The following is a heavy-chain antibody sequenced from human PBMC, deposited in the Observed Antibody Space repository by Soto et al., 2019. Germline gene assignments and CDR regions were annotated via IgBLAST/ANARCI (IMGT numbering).Heavy chain of an antibody. D-gene: IGHD5-12*01. J-gene: IGHJ4*02. CDR1: GGSFRGYY. V-gene: IGHV4-34*01. Sequence: SQTLSLTCAVYGGSFRGYYWSWIRQPPGKGLEWIGEINHSGSTNYNPSLKSRVTISVDTSKNQFSLKLSSVTAADTAVYYCARGGYSGYDSPHYFDYWGQGTLVTVSS. CDR3: ARGGYSGYDSPHYFDY. CDR2: INHSGST.